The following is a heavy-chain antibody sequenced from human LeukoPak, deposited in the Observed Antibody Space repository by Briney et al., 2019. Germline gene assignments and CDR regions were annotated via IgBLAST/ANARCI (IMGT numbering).Heavy chain of an antibody. CDR1: GYTFTSYG. D-gene: IGHD2-15*01. CDR3: ARKLGYCSGGTCYLCDY. V-gene: IGHV1-18*01. CDR2: ISAYNGNT. Sequence: ASVKVSCKASGYTFTSYGISWVRQAPGQGLEWMGWISAYNGNTNYAQKLQGRVTMTADTSTSTAYMELRSLRSDDTAVYYCARKLGYCSGGTCYLCDYWGQGTLVTVSS. J-gene: IGHJ4*02.